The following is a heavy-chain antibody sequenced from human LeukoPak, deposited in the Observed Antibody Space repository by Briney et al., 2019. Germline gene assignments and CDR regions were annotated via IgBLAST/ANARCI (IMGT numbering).Heavy chain of an antibody. V-gene: IGHV3-48*04. CDR1: GVTFRNYG. Sequence: GGSLRLSCATSGVTFRNYGMNWVRQAPGKGLKWVSYISATSTNIAYADSVKGRFTISRDNVKSSLYLQINSRRVDDTSVYYCARGGAARPDYWGQGTLVTVSS. CDR2: ISATSTNI. D-gene: IGHD6-6*01. CDR3: ARGGAARPDY. J-gene: IGHJ4*02.